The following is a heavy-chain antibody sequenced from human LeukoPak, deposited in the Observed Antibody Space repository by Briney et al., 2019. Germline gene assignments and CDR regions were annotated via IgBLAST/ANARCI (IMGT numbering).Heavy chain of an antibody. Sequence: PGRSLRLSCAASGFTFDDYAMHWVRQAPGKGLEWVSYISSSGSTIYYADSVKGRFTISRDNAKNSLYLQMNSLRAEDTAVYYCARRRSGNLDYWGQETLVTVSS. CDR1: GFTFDDYA. D-gene: IGHD3-10*01. V-gene: IGHV3-48*03. CDR3: ARRRSGNLDY. J-gene: IGHJ4*02. CDR2: ISSSGSTI.